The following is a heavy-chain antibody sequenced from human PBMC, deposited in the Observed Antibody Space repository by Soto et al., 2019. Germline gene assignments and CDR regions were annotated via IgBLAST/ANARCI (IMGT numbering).Heavy chain of an antibody. CDR2: IYHSGST. V-gene: IGHV4-30-2*01. CDR3: AREVVYRDGYNYFDY. Sequence: PSETLSLTCAVSGGSISSGGYSWSWIRQPPGKGLEWIGYIYHSGSTNYNPSLKSRVTISVDTSKNQFSLKLSSVTAADTAVYYCAREVVYRDGYNYFDYWGQGTLVTVSS. CDR1: GGSISSGGYS. J-gene: IGHJ4*02. D-gene: IGHD5-12*01.